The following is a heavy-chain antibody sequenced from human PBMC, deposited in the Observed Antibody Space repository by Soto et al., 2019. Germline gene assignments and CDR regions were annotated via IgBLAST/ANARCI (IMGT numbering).Heavy chain of an antibody. J-gene: IGHJ6*02. Sequence: SGGSLRLSCAASGFAFSSYGMHWVRQAPGKGLEWVAVIWYDGSNKYYADSVKGRFAISRDNSKNTLYLQMNSLRAEDTAVYYCARDLDGYSYGSVGFYYYYYYGMDVWGQGTTVTVSS. V-gene: IGHV3-33*08. CDR3: ARDLDGYSYGSVGFYYYYYYGMDV. CDR1: GFAFSSYG. D-gene: IGHD5-18*01. CDR2: IWYDGSNK.